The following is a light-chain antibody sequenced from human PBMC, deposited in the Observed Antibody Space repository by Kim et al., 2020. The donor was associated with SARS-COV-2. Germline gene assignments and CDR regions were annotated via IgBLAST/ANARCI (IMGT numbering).Light chain of an antibody. CDR3: QSRSNSSS. Sequence: LSPGKSTTPSCRARHSVSNLVSCYQQTPGHAHRLLISDSSNRATGLPAWFSGSGSGTDFTPTIGLLHPDVFAVYYYQSRSNSSSFGGGTKVDIK. CDR2: DSS. V-gene: IGKV3-11*01. CDR1: HSVSNL. J-gene: IGKJ4*01.